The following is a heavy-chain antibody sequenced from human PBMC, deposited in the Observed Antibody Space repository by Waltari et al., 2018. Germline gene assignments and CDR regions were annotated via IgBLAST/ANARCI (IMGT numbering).Heavy chain of an antibody. CDR1: GGSISSYY. J-gene: IGHJ5*02. Sequence: QVQLQESGPGLVKPSETLSLTCTVSGGSISSYYWSWIRQPPGKGLEWIGYIYYSGSTNYNPALKSRVTISVDTSKNQFSLKLSSVTAADTAVYYCARSFCGSGGSCYLWVDPWGQGTLVTVSS. CDR3: ARSFCGSGGSCYLWVDP. CDR2: IYYSGST. D-gene: IGHD2-15*01. V-gene: IGHV4-59*01.